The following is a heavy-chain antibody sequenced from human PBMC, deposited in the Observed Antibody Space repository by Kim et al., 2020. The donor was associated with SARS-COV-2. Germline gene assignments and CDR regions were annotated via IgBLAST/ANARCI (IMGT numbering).Heavy chain of an antibody. D-gene: IGHD1-20*01. V-gene: IGHV4-59*01. J-gene: IGHJ4*02. Sequence: GSTNYNPSLKSRVTIPVNTSKNQFSLKLSAVTSADTAVYYCARVTEGGDYWGQGTLVTVSS. CDR3: ARVTEGGDY. CDR2: GST.